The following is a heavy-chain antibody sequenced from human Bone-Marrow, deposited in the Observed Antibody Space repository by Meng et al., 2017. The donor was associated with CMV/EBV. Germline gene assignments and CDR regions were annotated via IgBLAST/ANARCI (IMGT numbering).Heavy chain of an antibody. D-gene: IGHD3-3*01. CDR2: IIPILGIA. V-gene: IGHV1-69*02. CDR3: AKADFWSGSDWFDP. CDR1: GYTFTGYY. J-gene: IGHJ5*02. Sequence: SVKVSCKASGYTFTGYYMHWVRQAPGQGLEWMGRIIPILGIANYAQKFQGRVTITADKSTSTAYMELSSLRSEDTAVYYCAKADFWSGSDWFDPWVQGTLVTVSS.